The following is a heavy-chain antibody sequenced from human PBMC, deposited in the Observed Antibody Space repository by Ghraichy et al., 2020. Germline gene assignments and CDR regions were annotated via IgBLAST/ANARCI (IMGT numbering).Heavy chain of an antibody. D-gene: IGHD3-9*01. CDR1: GFTFSSYS. V-gene: IGHV3-21*01. CDR2: ISSSSSYI. J-gene: IGHJ4*02. Sequence: GGSLRLSCAASGFTFSSYSMNWVRQAPGKGLEWVSSISSSSSYIYYADSVKGRFTISRDNAKNSLYLQMNSLRAEDTAVYYCARLAGKYDILTGSSDYWGQGTLVTGSS. CDR3: ARLAGKYDILTGSSDY.